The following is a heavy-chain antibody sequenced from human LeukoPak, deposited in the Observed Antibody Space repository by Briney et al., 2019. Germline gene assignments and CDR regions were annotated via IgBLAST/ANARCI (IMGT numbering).Heavy chain of an antibody. J-gene: IGHJ4*02. D-gene: IGHD3-22*01. CDR2: IVVGSGNT. Sequence: GTSVKVSCKASRFTFTSSAMQWVRQARGKRLEWIGCIVVGSGNTNYPQKFQERVTITRDMSTSTAYMELTSLRSEDTAVYYCAADLNYYDSSGSGDYWGQGTLVTVSS. CDR1: RFTFTSSA. CDR3: AADLNYYDSSGSGDY. V-gene: IGHV1-58*02.